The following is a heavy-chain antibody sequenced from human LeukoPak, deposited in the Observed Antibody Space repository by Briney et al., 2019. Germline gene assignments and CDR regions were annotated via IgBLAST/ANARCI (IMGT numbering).Heavy chain of an antibody. CDR2: ISSSSSTI. V-gene: IGHV3-48*04. J-gene: IGHJ4*02. Sequence: GGSLRLSCAASGFTFSSYSMNWVRQAPGKGLEWVSYISSSSSTIYYADSVKGRFTISRDNAKNSLYLQMNSLRAEDTAVYYCARGRPHYDILTGHDHFDYWGQGTLVTVSS. D-gene: IGHD3-9*01. CDR3: ARGRPHYDILTGHDHFDY. CDR1: GFTFSSYS.